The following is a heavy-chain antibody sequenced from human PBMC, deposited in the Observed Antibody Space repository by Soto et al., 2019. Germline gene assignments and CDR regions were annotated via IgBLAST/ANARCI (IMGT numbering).Heavy chain of an antibody. CDR1: GYTFTGYY. CDR3: ARVNDFWSGTYYGMDV. D-gene: IGHD3-3*01. J-gene: IGHJ6*02. V-gene: IGHV1-2*04. Sequence: VSVKVSCKASGYTFTGYYMHWVRQAPGQGLEWMGWINPNSGGTNYAQKFQGWVTMTRDTSISTAYMELSRLRSDDTAVYYCARVNDFWSGTYYGMDVWGQGTTVTVSS. CDR2: INPNSGGT.